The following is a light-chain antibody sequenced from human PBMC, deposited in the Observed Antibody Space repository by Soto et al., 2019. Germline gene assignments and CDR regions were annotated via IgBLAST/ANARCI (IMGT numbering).Light chain of an antibody. J-gene: IGKJ2*01. CDR3: LRSLPPPYT. CDR2: VGS. CDR1: QSLLHPNGYNY. V-gene: IGKV2-28*01. Sequence: DVVMTQSPLSLPVSPGEPASISCRSSQSLLHPNGYNYLDWYLQKPGQSTQLLIYVGSNRASGVHVKFSGSGSGRDFTLKSTRVEAEDVGVLYCLRSLPPPYTFGQGTKLEI.